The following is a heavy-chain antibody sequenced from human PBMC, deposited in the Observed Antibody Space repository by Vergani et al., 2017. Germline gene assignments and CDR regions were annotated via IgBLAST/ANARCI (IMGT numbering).Heavy chain of an antibody. J-gene: IGHJ4*02. CDR3: ARALWGWQTNFDY. D-gene: IGHD6-19*01. CDR2: INHSGST. Sequence: QVQLQQWGAGLLKPSETLSLTCAVYGGSFSGYYWSWIRQPPGKGLEWIGEINHSGSTNYNPSLKSRVTISVDTSKNQFSLKLSSVTAADTAVYYCARALWGWQTNFDYWGQGTLVTGSS. CDR1: GGSFSGYY. V-gene: IGHV4-34*01.